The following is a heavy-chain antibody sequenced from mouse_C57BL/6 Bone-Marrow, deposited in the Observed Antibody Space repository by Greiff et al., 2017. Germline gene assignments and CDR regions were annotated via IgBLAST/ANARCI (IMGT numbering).Heavy chain of an antibody. V-gene: IGHV5-17*01. CDR1: G. CDR3: ARLHYGSSYGDMDY. CDR2: ISSGSSTI. Sequence: DVKLVESGGGLVKPGGSLKLSCAASGMHWVRQAPEKGLEWVAYISSGSSTIYYADTVKGRFTISRDNAKNTLFLQMTSLRSEDTAMYYCARLHYGSSYGDMDYWGQGTSVTVSS. J-gene: IGHJ4*01. D-gene: IGHD1-1*01.